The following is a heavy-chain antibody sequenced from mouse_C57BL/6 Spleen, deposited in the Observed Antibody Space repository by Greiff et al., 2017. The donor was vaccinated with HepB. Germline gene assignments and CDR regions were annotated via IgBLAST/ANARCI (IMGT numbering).Heavy chain of an antibody. Sequence: EVKLMESGGGLVKPGGSLKLSCAASGFTFSSYTMSWVRQTPEKRLEWVATISGGGGNTYYPDSVKGRFTISRDNAKNTLYLQMSSLRSEDTALFDCARIPSSCGYFDVWGKGTTVTVSS. CDR2: ISGGGGNT. CDR3: ARIPSSCGYFDV. J-gene: IGHJ1*03. CDR1: GFTFSSYT. V-gene: IGHV5-9*01. D-gene: IGHD1-1*01.